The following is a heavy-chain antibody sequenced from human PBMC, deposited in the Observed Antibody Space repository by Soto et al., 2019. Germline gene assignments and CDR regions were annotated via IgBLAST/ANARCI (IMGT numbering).Heavy chain of an antibody. CDR3: VKVLHYSGSYYSYFQH. J-gene: IGHJ1*01. Sequence: GGSLRLSCSASGFTFSSYAMHWVRQAPGKGLEYVSAISSNGGSTYYADSVNGRFTISRDNSKNTLYLQMSSLRAEDTAVYYCVKVLHYSGSYYSYFQHWGQGTLVTVSS. V-gene: IGHV3-64D*06. CDR2: ISSNGGST. D-gene: IGHD1-26*01. CDR1: GFTFSSYA.